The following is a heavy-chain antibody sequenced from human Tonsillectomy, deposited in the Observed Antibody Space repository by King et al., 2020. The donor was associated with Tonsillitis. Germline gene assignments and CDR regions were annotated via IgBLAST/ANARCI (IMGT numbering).Heavy chain of an antibody. D-gene: IGHD1-26*01. CDR2: IYYDGSDK. J-gene: IGHJ4*02. Sequence: VQLVESGGGVVQPGRSLRLSCAASGFNFSDFGMYWGRQAPGKGLEWVAIIYYDGSDKYYADSLKGRFTISRDNSKNTLHLQLDSLRVEDTAVYFCAKDFRSKYCDYWGQGTLVTVSS. CDR3: AKDFRSKYCDY. CDR1: GFNFSDFG. V-gene: IGHV3-33*06.